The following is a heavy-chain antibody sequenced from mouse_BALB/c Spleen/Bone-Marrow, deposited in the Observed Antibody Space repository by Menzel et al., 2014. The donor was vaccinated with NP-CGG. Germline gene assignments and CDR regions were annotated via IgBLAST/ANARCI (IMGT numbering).Heavy chain of an antibody. CDR2: NYPGDGDP. J-gene: IGHJ2*01. Sequence: VQLVESGAELARPGASVKLSCKASGYSFTSYWIHEVKQMPGQRLEFLGTNYPGDGDPRYTQKFKGKATLTADKSSSTAYMQVSSLASEDSAVYYCARSYGSFYCDYWGQGVTLTVSS. CDR3: ARSYGSFYCDY. D-gene: IGHD1-2*01. CDR1: GYSFTSYW. V-gene: IGHV1-87*01.